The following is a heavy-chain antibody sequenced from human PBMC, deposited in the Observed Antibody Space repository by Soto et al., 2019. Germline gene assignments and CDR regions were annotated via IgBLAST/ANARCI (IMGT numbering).Heavy chain of an antibody. CDR2: INPSGGST. V-gene: IGHV1-46*01. D-gene: IGHD6-13*01. J-gene: IGHJ4*02. CDR1: GYTFTSYY. Sequence: ASVKVSCKASGYTFTSYYMHWVQQAPGQGLEWMGIINPSGGSTSYAQKFQGRVTMTRDTSTSTVYMELSSLRSEDTAVYYCAREGQQLLSAMDYWGQGPWSPSPQ. CDR3: AREGQQLLSAMDY.